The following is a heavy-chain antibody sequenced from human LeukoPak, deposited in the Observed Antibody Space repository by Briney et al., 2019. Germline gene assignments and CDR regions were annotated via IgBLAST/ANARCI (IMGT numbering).Heavy chain of an antibody. CDR2: INTNTGNP. CDR1: GYTFTSYA. V-gene: IGHV7-4-1*02. CDR3: ARGSRPVYNLLTGKRYFDY. J-gene: IGHJ4*02. Sequence: ASVKVSCKASGYTFTSYAMNWVRQAPGQGLEWMGWINTNTGNPTYAQGFTGRFVFSLDTSVSTAYLQISSLKAEDTAVYYCARGSRPVYNLLTGKRYFDYWGQGTLLTVSS. D-gene: IGHD3-9*01.